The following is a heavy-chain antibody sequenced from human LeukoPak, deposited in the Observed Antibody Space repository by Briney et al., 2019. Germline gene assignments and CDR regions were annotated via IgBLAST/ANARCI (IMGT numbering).Heavy chain of an antibody. D-gene: IGHD3-9*01. CDR3: ARAANFDWLLY. V-gene: IGHV1-46*01. CDR2: INPSGGST. CDR1: GYTFTSYY. J-gene: IGHJ4*02. Sequence: ASVKVSCKASGYTFTSYYMHWVGQAPGQGLEWMGIINPSGGSTSYAQKFQGRVTMTRDTSTSTVYMELSSLRSEDTAVYYCARAANFDWLLYWGQGTLVTVSS.